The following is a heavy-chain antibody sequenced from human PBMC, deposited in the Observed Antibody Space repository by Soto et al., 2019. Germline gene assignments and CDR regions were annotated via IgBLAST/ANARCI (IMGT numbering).Heavy chain of an antibody. J-gene: IGHJ4*02. CDR2: ISWDGAIT. D-gene: IGHD6-6*01. V-gene: IGHV3-43*01. Sequence: GGSLRLSCAASGFTFDDYTMHWVRQGPGKGLEWVSLISWDGAITFYADSVQGRFIISRDNSKDSLYLQMDSLTVEDSAFYYCANGLYSSSSPLDSWGQGTQVTVS. CDR1: GFTFDDYT. CDR3: ANGLYSSSSPLDS.